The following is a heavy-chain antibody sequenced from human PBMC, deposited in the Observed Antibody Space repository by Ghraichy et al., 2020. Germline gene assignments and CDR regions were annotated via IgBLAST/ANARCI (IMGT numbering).Heavy chain of an antibody. D-gene: IGHD1-26*01. J-gene: IGHJ6*02. CDR3: ARGLSGSYYYYGMDV. Sequence: VTINKDNSKNTVYLQMNSLRAEDTAVYYCARGLSGSYYYYGMDVWGQGTTVTVSS. V-gene: IGHV3-30*07.